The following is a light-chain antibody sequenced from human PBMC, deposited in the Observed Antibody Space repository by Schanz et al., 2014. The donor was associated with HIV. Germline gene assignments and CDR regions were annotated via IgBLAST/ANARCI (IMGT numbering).Light chain of an antibody. J-gene: IGLJ3*02. CDR2: DVS. CDR1: SGDVGTYNY. CDR3: SSYTSSTTWV. Sequence: QSALTQPASVSGSPGQSITISCTGTSGDVGTYNYISWYQQHPGGAPKLVIYDVSIRPSGVSDRFSGSKSGNTASLTISGLQAEDEADYYCSSYTSSTTWVFGGGTKLTVL. V-gene: IGLV2-14*03.